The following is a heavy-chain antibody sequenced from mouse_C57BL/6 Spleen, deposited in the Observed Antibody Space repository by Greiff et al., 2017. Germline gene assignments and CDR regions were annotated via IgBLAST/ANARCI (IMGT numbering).Heavy chain of an antibody. Sequence: VQLQQPGAELVKPGASVKMSCKASGYTFTSYWITWVKQRPGQGLEWIGDIYPGSGSTNYNEKFKSKATLTVDTSSSTAYMQLSSLTSEDSAVYYCAREGGSQPQGCDDWGQGTTLTVSS. V-gene: IGHV1-55*01. CDR3: AREGGSQPQGCDD. CDR1: GYTFTSYW. J-gene: IGHJ2*01. CDR2: IYPGSGST. D-gene: IGHD3-3*01.